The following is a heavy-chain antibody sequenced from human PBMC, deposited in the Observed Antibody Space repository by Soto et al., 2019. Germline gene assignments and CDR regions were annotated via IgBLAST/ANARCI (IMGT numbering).Heavy chain of an antibody. CDR2: IIPIFGTA. J-gene: IGHJ5*02. Sequence: SVKVSCKASGGTFSSYAISWVRQAPGQGLEWMGGIIPIFGTANYAQKFQGRVTITADESTSTAYMELSSLRSEDPAVYYCASRRARGPHWFDPWGKGTLVTVSS. CDR1: GGTFSSYA. CDR3: ASRRARGPHWFDP. D-gene: IGHD1-26*01. V-gene: IGHV1-69*13.